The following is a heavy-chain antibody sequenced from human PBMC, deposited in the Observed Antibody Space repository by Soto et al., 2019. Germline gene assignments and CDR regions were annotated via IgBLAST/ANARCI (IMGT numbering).Heavy chain of an antibody. CDR3: AKERGYCSGGSCYSEWYFDL. CDR1: GFTFSSYA. Sequence: EVQLLESGGGLVQPGGSLRLSCAASGFTFSSYAMSWVRQAPGKGLEWVSAISGSGGSTYYADSVKGRFTISRDNSKNTLYLQMNSLRAEDTAVYYCAKERGYCSGGSCYSEWYFDLWGRGTLVTVSS. CDR2: ISGSGGST. V-gene: IGHV3-23*01. J-gene: IGHJ2*01. D-gene: IGHD2-15*01.